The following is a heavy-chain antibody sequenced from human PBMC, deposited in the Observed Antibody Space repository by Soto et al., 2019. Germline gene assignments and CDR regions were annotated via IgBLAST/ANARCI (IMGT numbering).Heavy chain of an antibody. D-gene: IGHD3-10*01. Sequence: PSETLSLTCTVSGGSISSSDYWGWIRQPPGKGLEWIGSVYYSDTTYYNPSLKSRVTISVDTSKTQFSLKLSSVTAADTAVYYCARFWYYGSGSFPGRDVGAQGTTVTVSS. CDR1: GGSISSSDY. CDR3: ARFWYYGSGSFPGRDV. CDR2: VYYSDTT. V-gene: IGHV4-39*01. J-gene: IGHJ6*02.